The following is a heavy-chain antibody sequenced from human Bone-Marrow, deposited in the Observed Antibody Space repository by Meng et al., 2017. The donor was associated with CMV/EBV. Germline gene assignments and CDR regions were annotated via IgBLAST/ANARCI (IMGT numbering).Heavy chain of an antibody. CDR1: GGSVSGYY. CDR3: ARNHGKSDFDY. D-gene: IGHD1-14*01. V-gene: IGHV4-34*01. J-gene: IGHJ4*02. Sequence: LTCAGYGGSVSGYYWSWIRQPPGKGLEWIGEINHSGSTNYTPSLKSRVTISVDKSKNQFSLKVSSVTAADTAVYYCARNHGKSDFDYWGQGTLVTVSS. CDR2: INHSGST.